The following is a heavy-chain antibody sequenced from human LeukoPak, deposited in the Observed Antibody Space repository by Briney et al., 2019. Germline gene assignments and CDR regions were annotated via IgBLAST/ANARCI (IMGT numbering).Heavy chain of an antibody. J-gene: IGHJ4*02. V-gene: IGHV3-30-3*01. CDR1: GFTFSSYA. CDR3: AADYDSSGTLDY. D-gene: IGHD3-22*01. CDR2: ISYDGSNK. Sequence: GGSLRLSCAASGFTFSSYAMHWVRQAPGKGLEWVAVISYDGSNKYYADSVKGRFTISRDNSKNTLYLQMNSLRAEDTAVYYCAADYDSSGTLDYWGQGTLVTVSS.